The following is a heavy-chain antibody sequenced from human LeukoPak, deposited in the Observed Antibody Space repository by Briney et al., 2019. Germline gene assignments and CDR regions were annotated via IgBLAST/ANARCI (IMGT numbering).Heavy chain of an antibody. CDR1: GGSISSGSYY. V-gene: IGHV4-61*02. CDR3: ARDLYYYDSSVGY. Sequence: PSETLSLTCTVSGGSISSGSYYWSWIRQPAGKGLEWIGRIYTSGSTNHNPSLKSRVTISVDTSKNQFSLKLSSVTAADTAVYYCARDLYYYDSSVGYWGQGTLVTVSS. CDR2: IYTSGST. J-gene: IGHJ4*02. D-gene: IGHD3-22*01.